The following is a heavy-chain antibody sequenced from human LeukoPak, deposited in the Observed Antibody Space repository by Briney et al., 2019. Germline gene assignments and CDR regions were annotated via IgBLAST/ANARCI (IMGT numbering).Heavy chain of an antibody. Sequence: SESMSLTRTVSGGSLSSGDYYWTWIPQHPGKGLEWFGYIYDSGSTYYNPSLKSRVTMSVFTSKNQFSLKLRSVTAADTAVYYCARIICSCAWEGGYNWFDPWGQGTLVTVSS. D-gene: IGHD3-10*01. J-gene: IGHJ5*02. CDR2: IYDSGST. CDR1: GGSLSSGDYY. CDR3: ARIICSCAWEGGYNWFDP. V-gene: IGHV4-31*02.